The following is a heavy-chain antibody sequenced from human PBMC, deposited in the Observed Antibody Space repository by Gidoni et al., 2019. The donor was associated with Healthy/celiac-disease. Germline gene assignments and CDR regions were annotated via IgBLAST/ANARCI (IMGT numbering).Heavy chain of an antibody. CDR3: ARLIAAADSSWFDP. CDR1: GGSISSSSYY. CDR2: IYYSGST. J-gene: IGHJ5*02. D-gene: IGHD6-13*01. V-gene: IGHV4-39*01. Sequence: LQLQESGPGLVKPSETLYLTCTVSGGSISSSSYYWGWIRQPPGKGLEWIGSIYYSGSTYYNPSLKSRLTISVDTSKTQFSLKLSSVTAADTAVYYCARLIAAADSSWFDPWGQGTLVTVSS.